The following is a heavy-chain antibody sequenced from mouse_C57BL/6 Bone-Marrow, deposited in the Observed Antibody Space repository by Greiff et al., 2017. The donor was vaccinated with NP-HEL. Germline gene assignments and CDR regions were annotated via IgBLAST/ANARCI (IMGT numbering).Heavy chain of an antibody. CDR1: GFTFSSYA. D-gene: IGHD2-5*01. Sequence: EVKLMESGGGLVKPGGSLKLSCAASGFTFSSYAMSWVRQTPEKRLEWVATISDGGSYTNYTDNVKGRFTFSRDNAKNNLYLQMSHLKSEDTAMYYCARDRGYSSESYAVDYWGQGTSVTVSS. V-gene: IGHV5-4*01. CDR2: ISDGGSYT. J-gene: IGHJ4*01. CDR3: ARDRGYSSESYAVDY.